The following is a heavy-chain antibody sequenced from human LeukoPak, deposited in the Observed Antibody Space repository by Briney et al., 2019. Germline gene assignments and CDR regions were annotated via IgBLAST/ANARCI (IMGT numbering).Heavy chain of an antibody. V-gene: IGHV1-2*02. CDR2: INPNSGGT. Sequence: ASVKVSCMASGYTFTGYYMHWVRQAPGQGLEWMGWINPNSGGTNYAQKFQGRVTMTRDTSISTAYMELSRLRSDDTAVYYCARVRSHGLYGDIDYWGQGTLVTVSS. CDR1: GYTFTGYY. J-gene: IGHJ4*02. CDR3: ARVRSHGLYGDIDY. D-gene: IGHD4-17*01.